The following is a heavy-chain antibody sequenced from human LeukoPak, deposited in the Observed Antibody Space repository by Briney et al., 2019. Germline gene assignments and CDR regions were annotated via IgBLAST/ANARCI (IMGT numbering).Heavy chain of an antibody. J-gene: IGHJ4*02. CDR1: GGSISSGSYY. D-gene: IGHD3-10*01. V-gene: IGHV4-61*02. Sequence: SETLSFTCTVSGGSISSGSYYWSWIRQPAGKGLEWIGRIYTSGSTNYNPSLKSRVTISVDTSKNQFSLKLSSVTAADTAVYYCARDRGSKYGSGTFDYWGQGTLVTVSS. CDR2: IYTSGST. CDR3: ARDRGSKYGSGTFDY.